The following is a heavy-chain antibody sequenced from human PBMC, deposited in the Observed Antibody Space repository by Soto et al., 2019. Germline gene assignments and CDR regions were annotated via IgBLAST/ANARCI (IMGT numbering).Heavy chain of an antibody. Sequence: SVKGSFKDSCYTFTSYGISWVRQAPVQGLEWMGWISAYNGNTNYAQKLQGRVTMTTDTSTSTAYMELRSLRYDDTAVYYCARDNPYNYGSGSYRHFDYWGQGTPVTVYS. CDR2: ISAYNGNT. D-gene: IGHD3-10*01. CDR1: CYTFTSYG. V-gene: IGHV1-18*04. CDR3: ARDNPYNYGSGSYRHFDY. J-gene: IGHJ4*02.